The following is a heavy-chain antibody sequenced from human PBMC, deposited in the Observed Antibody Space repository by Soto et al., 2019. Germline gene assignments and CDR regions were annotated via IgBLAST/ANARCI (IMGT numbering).Heavy chain of an antibody. J-gene: IGHJ6*03. CDR2: ISAYNGNT. Sequence: GASVKVSCKASGYTFTSYGISWVRQAPGQGLEWMGWISAYNGNTNYAQKLQGRVTMTTDTSTSTAYMELRSLRSDDTAVYYCVSDIPSLVPAAPAFYYYYYMDVWGKGTTVTVSS. V-gene: IGHV1-18*01. D-gene: IGHD2-2*01. CDR1: GYTFTSYG. CDR3: VSDIPSLVPAAPAFYYYYYMDV.